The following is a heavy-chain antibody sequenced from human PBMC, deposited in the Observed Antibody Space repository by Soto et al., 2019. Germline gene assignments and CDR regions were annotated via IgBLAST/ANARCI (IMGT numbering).Heavy chain of an antibody. J-gene: IGHJ5*02. CDR1: GGSISSGNYY. D-gene: IGHD3-10*01. Sequence: SETMSLTCTVSGGSISSGNYYWRWIRQPPGKGLEWIGDIYYSGSTYYSPSLKSRVTISVDTSKNQFSLKLSSVTAADTAVYYCARELYYYGSGSYYNAHRFDPWGQGTLVTVSS. V-gene: IGHV4-30-4*01. CDR3: ARELYYYGSGSYYNAHRFDP. CDR2: IYYSGST.